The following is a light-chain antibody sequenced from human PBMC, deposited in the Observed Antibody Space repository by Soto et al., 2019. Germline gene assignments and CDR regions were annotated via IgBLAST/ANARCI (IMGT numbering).Light chain of an antibody. J-gene: IGKJ2*01. Sequence: EIVLTQSPGTLSLSPGERATLSCRASQSVSSSYLAWYQQKPGQAPRLLIYGASSRATGIPDRFSGSGSGTYFTLTISRLEPEDFAVYYCQQYGSSPRGYTFGQGTKLEIK. V-gene: IGKV3-20*01. CDR3: QQYGSSPRGYT. CDR1: QSVSSSY. CDR2: GAS.